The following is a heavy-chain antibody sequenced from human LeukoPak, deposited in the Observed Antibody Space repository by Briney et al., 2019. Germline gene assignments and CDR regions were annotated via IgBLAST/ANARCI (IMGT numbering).Heavy chain of an antibody. CDR3: ARGRASYDFWSGYLFDY. J-gene: IGHJ4*02. V-gene: IGHV4-34*01. Sequence: PSETLSLTCAVYGGPFSGYYWTWIRQPPGKGLEWIGEISHSGSTNHNPSLKSRVTISVDTSKNQFSLKLSSVTAADTAVYHCARGRASYDFWSGYLFDYWGQGTLVTVSS. CDR1: GGPFSGYY. D-gene: IGHD3-3*01. CDR2: ISHSGST.